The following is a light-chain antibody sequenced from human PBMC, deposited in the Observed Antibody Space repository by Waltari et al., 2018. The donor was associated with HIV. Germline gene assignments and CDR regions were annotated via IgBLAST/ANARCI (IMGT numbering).Light chain of an antibody. Sequence: QSALTQPPSASGSPGQSVTISCTGTSSDVGGYNSVSWYQHHPGKAPKLMIYEVNKRPSGVPDRFSGSKSGNTASLTVSGLQAEDEADYYCSSYAGSNHYVFGTGTKVTVL. CDR2: EVN. J-gene: IGLJ1*01. CDR3: SSYAGSNHYV. CDR1: SSDVGGYNS. V-gene: IGLV2-8*01.